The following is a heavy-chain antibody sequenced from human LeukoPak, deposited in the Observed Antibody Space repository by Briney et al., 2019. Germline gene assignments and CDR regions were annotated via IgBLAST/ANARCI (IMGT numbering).Heavy chain of an antibody. J-gene: IGHJ5*02. Sequence: GGSLRLSCVASGFTFSNYWMIWVRQAPGKGLEWVGNIKQDGSEKRYADSVRGRFSISRDNAQTSLYLQMNSLRAEDTAVYYCARASDPWLQLTWGQGTLVTVSS. CDR1: GFTFSNYW. V-gene: IGHV3-7*05. CDR3: ARASDPWLQLT. D-gene: IGHD5-24*01. CDR2: IKQDGSEK.